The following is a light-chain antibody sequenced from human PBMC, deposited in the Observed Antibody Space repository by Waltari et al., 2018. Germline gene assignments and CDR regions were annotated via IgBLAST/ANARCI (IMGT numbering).Light chain of an antibody. CDR2: KAS. V-gene: IGKV1-5*03. CDR1: QSISSW. Sequence: DIQMTQSPSTLSASVGDSVTITCRASQSISSWLAWYQQKPGKAPKLLIYKASSLESGVPSRFSGSGSGTEFTLTISSLQPDDFATYYCQQYNSYSGTCGQGTKLEIK. CDR3: QQYNSYSGT. J-gene: IGKJ2*01.